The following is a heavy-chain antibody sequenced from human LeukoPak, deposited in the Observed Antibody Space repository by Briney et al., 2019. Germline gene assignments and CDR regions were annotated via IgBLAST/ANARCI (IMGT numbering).Heavy chain of an antibody. CDR2: IIPVFGTT. CDR3: ASRPYSSSSKDYFYYYMDV. V-gene: IGHV1-69*06. CDR1: GGTFSNYA. D-gene: IGHD6-6*01. Sequence: SVKVSCKASGGTFSNYAISWVRQAPGQGLEWMGGIIPVFGTTHYAQKIQGRVTITADKSTSTAYLELSSLGSEDTAVYYCASRPYSSSSKDYFYYYMDVWGKGTTVTISS. J-gene: IGHJ6*03.